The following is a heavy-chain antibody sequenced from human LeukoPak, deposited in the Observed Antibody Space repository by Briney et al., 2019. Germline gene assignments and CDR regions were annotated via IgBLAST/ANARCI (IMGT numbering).Heavy chain of an antibody. CDR1: GYTFTGYH. Sequence: ASVKDSCKTSGYTFTGYHVHWVRQAPGQGLEWMGWFNANSDATKYAQKFQGRVTMTRDTSIGTDFMELTSLISDDTAVYYCARDPYDGNYFFDYWGQGTLVTVAS. D-gene: IGHD3-3*01. CDR3: ARDPYDGNYFFDY. CDR2: FNANSDAT. J-gene: IGHJ4*02. V-gene: IGHV1-2*02.